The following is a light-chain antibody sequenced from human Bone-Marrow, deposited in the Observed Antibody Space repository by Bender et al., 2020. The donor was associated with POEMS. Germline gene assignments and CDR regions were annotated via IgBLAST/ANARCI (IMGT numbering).Light chain of an antibody. CDR3: QSYDSDLNGWV. Sequence: QSGLTQPPSASGSPGQSVTISCTGTSSDVGGHEYVSWYQHYPGKAPKLIIHEVSQRPSGVPDRFSGSKSGNTASLTITGLQSEDEAAYFCQSYDSDLNGWVFGGGTKLTVL. CDR1: SSDVGGHEY. J-gene: IGLJ3*02. V-gene: IGLV2-8*01. CDR2: EVS.